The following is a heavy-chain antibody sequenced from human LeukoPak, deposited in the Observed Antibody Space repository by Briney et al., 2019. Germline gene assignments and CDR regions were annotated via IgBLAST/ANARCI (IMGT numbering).Heavy chain of an antibody. V-gene: IGHV1-2*02. J-gene: IGHJ4*02. D-gene: IGHD3-3*01. CDR3: ARVPQFWKWLFLDY. CDR1: GYTFTCYY. Sequence: ASVKVSCKASGYTFTCYYMHWVRQAPGQGLEWMGWINPNSGGTNYAQKFQGRVTITRDTSISTAYMELSRLRSDDTAVYYCARVPQFWKWLFLDYWGQGTLVTVSS. CDR2: INPNSGGT.